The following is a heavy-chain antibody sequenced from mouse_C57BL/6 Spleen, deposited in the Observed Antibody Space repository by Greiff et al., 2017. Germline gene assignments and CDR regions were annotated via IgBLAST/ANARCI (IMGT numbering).Heavy chain of an antibody. V-gene: IGHV1-81*01. CDR3: ASQDPDYYGSSYFDY. CDR2: IYPRSGNT. CDR1: GYTFTSYG. J-gene: IGHJ2*01. D-gene: IGHD1-1*01. Sequence: VQLVESGAELARPGASVKLSCKASGYTFTSYGISWVKQRTGQGLEWIGEIYPRSGNTYYNEKFKGKATLTVDKPSSTAYMQLSSLTSEDSAVYYCASQDPDYYGSSYFDYWGQGTTLTVSS.